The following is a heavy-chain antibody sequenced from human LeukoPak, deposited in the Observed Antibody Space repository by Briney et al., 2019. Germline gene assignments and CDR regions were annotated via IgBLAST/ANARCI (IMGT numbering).Heavy chain of an antibody. CDR3: TKGFSASCYAGLDS. CDR2: INGDGTNT. CDR1: GFTFSTYA. Sequence: GGSLRLSCTASGFTFSTYAMTWVRQTPGMGLEWVSVINGDGTNTYYAGSVKGRFTISRDNSKNTLYLQMNSLRADDTALYYCTKGFSASCYAGLDSWGQGTLVTVSS. V-gene: IGHV3-23*01. J-gene: IGHJ4*02. D-gene: IGHD2-2*01.